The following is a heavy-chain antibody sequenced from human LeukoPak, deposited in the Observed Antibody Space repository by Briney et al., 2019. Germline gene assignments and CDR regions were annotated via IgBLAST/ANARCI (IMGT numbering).Heavy chain of an antibody. V-gene: IGHV1-69*01. J-gene: IGHJ5*02. CDR3: ARGGESYDILTGHTP. D-gene: IGHD3-9*01. CDR1: GGTFSSYA. Sequence: SVKVSCKASGGTFSSYAISWVRQAPGQGLEWMGGIIPIFGAANYAQKFQGGVTITADESTSTAYMELSSLRSEDTAVYYCARGGESYDILTGHTPWGQGTLVTVSS. CDR2: IIPIFGAA.